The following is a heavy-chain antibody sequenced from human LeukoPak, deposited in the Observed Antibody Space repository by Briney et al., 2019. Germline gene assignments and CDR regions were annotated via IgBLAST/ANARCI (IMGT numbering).Heavy chain of an antibody. Sequence: PSETLSLTCTVSNYSISSGYYWGWIRQPPGKGLEWIGYIYHSGSSFYNPSLKSRVTISLDTSRNQFSLKLNSVTAADTAVYYCAKSNGYGLVDIWGQGTVVTVSS. CDR1: NYSISSGYY. J-gene: IGHJ3*02. D-gene: IGHD3-10*01. CDR2: IYHSGSS. V-gene: IGHV4-38-2*02. CDR3: AKSNGYGLVDI.